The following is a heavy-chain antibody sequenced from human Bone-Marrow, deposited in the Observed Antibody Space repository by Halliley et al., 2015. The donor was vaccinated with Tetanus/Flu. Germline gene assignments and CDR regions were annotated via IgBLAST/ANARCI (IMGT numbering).Heavy chain of an antibody. CDR3: ATPYCTNTSCPPN. V-gene: IGHV4-39*01. J-gene: IGHJ4*01. CDR2: IHYSGST. Sequence: TLSLTCTVSGGSISNDRYFWAWVRQPPGKGLEWIGSIHYSGSTYYSPSLKSRVTISVDTSRNQFSLRLNSVTAADTAVYYCATPYCTNTSCPPNWGHGTLVTVSS. CDR1: GGSISNDRYF. D-gene: IGHD2-2*01.